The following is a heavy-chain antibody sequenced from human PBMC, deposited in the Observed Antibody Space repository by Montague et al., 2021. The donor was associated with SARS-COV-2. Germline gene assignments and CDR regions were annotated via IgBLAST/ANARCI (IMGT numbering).Heavy chain of an antibody. CDR1: GDSITPYGDSIGGYF. D-gene: IGHD2-8*01. Sequence: SETLSLTCSVSGDSITPYGDSIGGYFWSWIRQPAGQGLEWIGRIYANGYFDYNPSLTSRVSMSMYTSKQEFSMRLISVTAADTAVYYCARDAYYFGPGRGNHGAFDPWGQGMLVTVSS. CDR3: ARDAYYFGPGRGNHGAFDP. CDR2: IYANGYF. V-gene: IGHV4-4*07. J-gene: IGHJ5*02.